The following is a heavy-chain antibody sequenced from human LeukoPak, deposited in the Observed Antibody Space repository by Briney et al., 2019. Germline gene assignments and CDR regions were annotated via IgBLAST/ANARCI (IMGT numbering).Heavy chain of an antibody. CDR3: AKEMSSSNIDH. J-gene: IGHJ4*02. V-gene: IGHV3-30*18. CDR2: ISFDGKTQ. CDR1: GFTFSSYG. D-gene: IGHD2-2*01. Sequence: GGSLRLSCAASGFTFSSYGMHWVRQAPGKGLEWVAVISFDGKTQYYIDSVKGRFTTSRDNSKNTLYLQMNSLRAEDTAVYYCAKEMSSSNIDHCGQGTLVTVSS.